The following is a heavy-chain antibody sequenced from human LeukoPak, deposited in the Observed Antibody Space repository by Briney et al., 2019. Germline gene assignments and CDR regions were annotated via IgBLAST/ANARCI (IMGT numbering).Heavy chain of an antibody. V-gene: IGHV4-4*09. J-gene: IGHJ5*02. D-gene: IGHD3-3*01. Sequence: SETLSLTCTVSGGSISSYYWSWIRQPPGKGLEWIGYIYTSGSTNYNPSLKSRVTISVDTSKNQFSLKLSSVTAAGTAVYYCARAHYDFWSGRSYNWFDPWGQGTLVTVSS. CDR1: GGSISSYY. CDR2: IYTSGST. CDR3: ARAHYDFWSGRSYNWFDP.